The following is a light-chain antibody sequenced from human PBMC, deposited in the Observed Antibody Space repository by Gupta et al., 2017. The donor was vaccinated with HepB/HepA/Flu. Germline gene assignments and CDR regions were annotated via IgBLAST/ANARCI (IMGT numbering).Light chain of an antibody. CDR3: SSYAGSVE. CDR2: DVN. Sequence: QSALTQPRSMSGSPGQSVTISCNGTRSDVDGYNYVSCYQQHPGKAPKLIIYDVNKRPSGVPDRFSGSKSVNTASLTISGLQAEDEADYYCSSYAGSVEFGGGTKLTVL. J-gene: IGLJ2*01. CDR1: RSDVDGYNY. V-gene: IGLV2-11*01.